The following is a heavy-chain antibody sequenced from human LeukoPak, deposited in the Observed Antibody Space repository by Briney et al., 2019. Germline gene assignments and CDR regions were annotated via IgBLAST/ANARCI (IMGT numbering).Heavy chain of an antibody. Sequence: VASVKVSCKASGYTFTNYGVSWVRQAPGQGLEWMGWISAYSGNTNYAQKLQGRVIMTTDTSTTTAYMELRSLRSDDTAVYYCARESGYCSNTSCYTDYWGQGTLVTVSS. D-gene: IGHD2-2*02. CDR1: GYTFTNYG. V-gene: IGHV1-18*01. J-gene: IGHJ4*02. CDR2: ISAYSGNT. CDR3: ARESGYCSNTSCYTDY.